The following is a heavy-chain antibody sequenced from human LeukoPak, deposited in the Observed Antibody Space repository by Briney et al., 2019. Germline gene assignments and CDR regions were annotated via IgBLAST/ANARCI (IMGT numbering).Heavy chain of an antibody. CDR3: ARDVTGIAAAGVGY. V-gene: IGHV4-38-2*02. CDR2: IFHSGRI. D-gene: IGHD6-13*01. Sequence: SETLSLTCSVSVYSISSAYYWGWIRQPPGKGLERIGSIFHSGRIYYNPSLKSRVTISVDSSKNQFSLKLISVTAADTAVYYFARDVTGIAAAGVGYGGQGTLVTVSS. CDR1: VYSISSAYY. J-gene: IGHJ4*02.